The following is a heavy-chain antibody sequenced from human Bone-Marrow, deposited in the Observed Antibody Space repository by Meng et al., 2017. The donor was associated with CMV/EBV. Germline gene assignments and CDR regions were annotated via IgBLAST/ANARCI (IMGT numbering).Heavy chain of an antibody. V-gene: IGHV3-74*01. CDR2: INSDGSST. CDR1: GFTFSSYS. Sequence: GGSLRLSCAASGFTFSSYSMNWVRQAPGKGLEWVSRINSDGSSTSYADSVKGRFTISRDNAKNTLYLQMNSLRAEDTAVYYCARAGGTRGYFDYWGQGTLVTVSS. D-gene: IGHD1-26*01. CDR3: ARAGGTRGYFDY. J-gene: IGHJ4*02.